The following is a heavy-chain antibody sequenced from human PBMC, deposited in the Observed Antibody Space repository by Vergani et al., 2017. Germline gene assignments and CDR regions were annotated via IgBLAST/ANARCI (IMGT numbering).Heavy chain of an antibody. V-gene: IGHV1-69-2*01. CDR2: VDPEDGET. D-gene: IGHD2-8*01. J-gene: IGHJ5*02. Sequence: EVQLVQSGAEVKKPGATVKISCKVSGYTFTDYYMHWVQQAPGKGLEWMGLVDPEDGETIDAEKFQGRVTITADTSTDTAYMELSSLRSEDTAVYYCATAGNCTNGVCYTSNWFDPWGQGTLVTVSS. CDR1: GYTFTDYY. CDR3: ATAGNCTNGVCYTSNWFDP.